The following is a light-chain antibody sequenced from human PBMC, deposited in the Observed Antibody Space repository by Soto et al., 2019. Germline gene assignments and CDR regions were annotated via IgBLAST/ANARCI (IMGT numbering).Light chain of an antibody. CDR3: QQVKSYPRT. CDR1: QSISSW. CDR2: DAS. V-gene: IGKV1-5*01. Sequence: DIQMTQSPSTLSASVGDRVTITCRASQSISSWLAWYHQKPGKAPKLLIYDASSLESGVPSRFSGSGSGTEFTLTISSLQPDDFATYYCQQVKSYPRTFGGGTKVDIK. J-gene: IGKJ4*01.